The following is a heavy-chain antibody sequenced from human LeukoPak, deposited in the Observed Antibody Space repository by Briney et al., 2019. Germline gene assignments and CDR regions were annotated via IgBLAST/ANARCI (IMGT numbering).Heavy chain of an antibody. Sequence: SETLSLTCTVSGGSISSYYWTWIRQPPGKGLEWIGHVYYSGTTNYNPSLRSRVSISVDTSKNRFSLKVNSVTPADTAVYYCARADTFNYWYFDLWGRGTLVTVSS. V-gene: IGHV4-59*01. CDR3: ARADTFNYWYFDL. D-gene: IGHD5-18*01. J-gene: IGHJ2*01. CDR1: GGSISSYY. CDR2: VYYSGTT.